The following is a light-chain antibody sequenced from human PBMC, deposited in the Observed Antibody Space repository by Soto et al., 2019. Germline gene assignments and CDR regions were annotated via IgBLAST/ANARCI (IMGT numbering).Light chain of an antibody. Sequence: QSALAQPASVSGSPGQSITISCTGTSSDVGGYNYVSWYQQHPGKAPKLMISDVSNRPSGVSNRFSGSKSGNTASLTISGLQAEDEADYYCSSYTGSSTLFGGGTKLTVL. CDR3: SSYTGSSTL. CDR2: DVS. V-gene: IGLV2-14*01. CDR1: SSDVGGYNY. J-gene: IGLJ2*01.